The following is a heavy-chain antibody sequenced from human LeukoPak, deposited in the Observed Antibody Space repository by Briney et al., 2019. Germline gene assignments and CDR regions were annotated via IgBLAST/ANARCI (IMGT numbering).Heavy chain of an antibody. CDR3: ARGAAAGFDY. J-gene: IGHJ4*02. CDR1: GYTFTSYD. Sequence: GASVKVSCKASGYTFTSYDINWVRQATGQGLEWMGWMNPNSGNTGYAQRFQGRVTITRNTSISTAYMELSSLRSEDTVVYYCARGAAAGFDYWGQGTLVTVSS. CDR2: MNPNSGNT. D-gene: IGHD6-13*01. V-gene: IGHV1-8*03.